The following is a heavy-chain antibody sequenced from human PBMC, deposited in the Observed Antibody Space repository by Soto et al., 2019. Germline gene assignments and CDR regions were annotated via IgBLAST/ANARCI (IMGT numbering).Heavy chain of an antibody. D-gene: IGHD2-2*01. CDR3: ARGDLYCSSTSCYLGAFDI. CDR2: IYYSGST. V-gene: IGHV4-59*01. J-gene: IGHJ3*02. Sequence: TLSLTCTVSGGSISSYYWSWIRQPPGKGLEWIGYIYYSGSTNYNPSLKSRVTISVDTSKNQFSLKLSSVTAADTAVYYCARGDLYCSSTSCYLGAFDIWGQGTMVTVSS. CDR1: GGSISSYY.